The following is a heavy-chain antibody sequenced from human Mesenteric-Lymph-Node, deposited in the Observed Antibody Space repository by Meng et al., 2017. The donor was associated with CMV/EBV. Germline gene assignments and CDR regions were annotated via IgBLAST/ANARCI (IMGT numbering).Heavy chain of an antibody. CDR3: ASGDDFWTGYHFDY. Sequence: GESLKISCAASGFTFSSYSMNWVRQAPGKGLEWVSSISSSSSYIYYADSVKGRFTISRDNAKNSLFLQMNSLRAEDTAVYYCASGDDFWTGYHFDYWGQGTLVTVSS. J-gene: IGHJ4*02. CDR2: ISSSSSYI. V-gene: IGHV3-21*01. CDR1: GFTFSSYS. D-gene: IGHD3/OR15-3a*01.